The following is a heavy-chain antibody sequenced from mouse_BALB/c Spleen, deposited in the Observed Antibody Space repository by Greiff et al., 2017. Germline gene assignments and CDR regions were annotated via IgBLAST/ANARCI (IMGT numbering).Heavy chain of an antibody. CDR3: ARHYGYYSYYYAMDY. CDR1: GFDFSRYW. CDR2: INPDSSTI. J-gene: IGHJ4*01. V-gene: IGHV4-1*02. Sequence: EVQRVESGGGLVQPVGSLKLSCAASGFDFSRYWMSWVRQAPGKGLEWIGEINPDSSTINYMPSLKDKFIISRDNAKNTLYLQMSKVRSEDTALYYCARHYGYYSYYYAMDYWGQGTSVTVSS. D-gene: IGHD2-1*01.